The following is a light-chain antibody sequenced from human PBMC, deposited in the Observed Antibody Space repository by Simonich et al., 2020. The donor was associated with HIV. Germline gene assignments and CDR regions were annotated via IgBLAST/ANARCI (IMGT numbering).Light chain of an antibody. CDR3: QHYNNWPPGT. V-gene: IGKV3-15*01. CDR1: QSVSSSD. Sequence: EIVLTQSPATLSLSPGERATLTYGASQSVSSSDLAWYQQKPGLAPRLLFFCASTRATGIPTRFSGSGSGTEFTLTISSLQSEDFAIYYCQHYNNWPPGTFGQGTKVEFK. CDR2: CAS. J-gene: IGKJ1*01.